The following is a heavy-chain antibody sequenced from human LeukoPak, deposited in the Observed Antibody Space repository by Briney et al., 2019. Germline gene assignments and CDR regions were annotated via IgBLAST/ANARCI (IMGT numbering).Heavy chain of an antibody. CDR1: GYTLTELS. CDR2: FDPEDGET. V-gene: IGHV1-24*01. CDR3: ARGGYYNSGSFPDY. D-gene: IGHD3-10*01. J-gene: IGHJ4*02. Sequence: ASVKVSCKVSGYTLTELSMHWVRQAPGKGLEWMGGFDPEDGETIYAQKFQGRVTMTEDTSTDTAYMELRSLRSDDTAVYYCARGGYYNSGSFPDYWGQGTLVTVSS.